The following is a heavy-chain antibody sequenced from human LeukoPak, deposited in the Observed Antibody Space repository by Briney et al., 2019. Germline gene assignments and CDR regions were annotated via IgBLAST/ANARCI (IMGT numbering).Heavy chain of an antibody. CDR3: AGVKSYGSGRPFDY. D-gene: IGHD3-10*01. V-gene: IGHV4-34*01. CDR2: INHSGST. Sequence: SETLSLTCAVYGGSFSGYYWSWIRQPPGKGLEWIGEINHSGSTNYNPSLKSRVTISVDTSKNQFSLKLNSVTGEDTAVYYCAGVKSYGSGRPFDYWGQGTLVTVSS. CDR1: GGSFSGYY. J-gene: IGHJ4*02.